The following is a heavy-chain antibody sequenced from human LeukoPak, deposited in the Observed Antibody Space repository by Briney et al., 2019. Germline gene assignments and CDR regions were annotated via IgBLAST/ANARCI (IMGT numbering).Heavy chain of an antibody. J-gene: IGHJ3*02. CDR1: GFTFSSYG. CDR3: AKAGLRAFDI. D-gene: IGHD4-17*01. CDR2: IRYDGSNK. V-gene: IGHV3-30*02. Sequence: GRSLRLSCAASGFTFSSYGMHWVRQAPGKGLEWVAFIRYDGSNKYYADSLKGRFTISRDNSKNTLYLQMNSLRAEATAVYYCAKAGLRAFDIWGQGTMVTVSS.